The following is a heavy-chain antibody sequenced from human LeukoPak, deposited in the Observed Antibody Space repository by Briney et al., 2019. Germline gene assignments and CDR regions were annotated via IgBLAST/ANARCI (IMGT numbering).Heavy chain of an antibody. V-gene: IGHV3-7*01. D-gene: IGHD3-22*01. CDR1: GFTIIKYW. J-gene: IGHJ4*02. CDR3: VPYYFDSSGYYHGY. Sequence: GGSLRLSCAASGFTIIKYWMSWVRQAPGKGLEWVANINQGGSEKDYVDSVKGRFTISRDNAKNSLFLQMNSLRAEDTALYYCVPYYFDSSGYYHGYWGQGTLVTVSS. CDR2: INQGGSEK.